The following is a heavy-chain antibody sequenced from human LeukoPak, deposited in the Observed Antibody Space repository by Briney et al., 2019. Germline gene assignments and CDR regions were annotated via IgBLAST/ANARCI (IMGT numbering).Heavy chain of an antibody. V-gene: IGHV1-24*01. D-gene: IGHD2-2*01. CDR2: FDPEDGET. CDR3: ATDHLYCSSTSCHGGY. CDR1: GYTLTELS. Sequence: GASVKVSCKVSGYTLTELSMHWVRQAPGKGLEWMGGFDPEDGETIYAQKFQGRVTMTEDTSTDTAYMELSSLRSEDTAVYYCATDHLYCSSTSCHGGYWGQGTLVTVSS. J-gene: IGHJ4*02.